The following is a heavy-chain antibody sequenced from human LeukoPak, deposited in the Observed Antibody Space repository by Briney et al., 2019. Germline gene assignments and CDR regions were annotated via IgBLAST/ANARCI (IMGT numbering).Heavy chain of an antibody. CDR3: AREDSGSGTDYYYYGMDV. J-gene: IGHJ6*02. V-gene: IGHV1-2*02. CDR2: INPNSGGT. Sequence: ASVKVSCKASGYTFTGYYMHWVRQAPGQGLEWMGWINPNSGGTNYAQKFQGRVTVTRDTSISTAYMELSRLRSDDTAVYYCAREDSGSGTDYYYYGMDVWGQGTTVTVSS. CDR1: GYTFTGYY. D-gene: IGHD3-10*01.